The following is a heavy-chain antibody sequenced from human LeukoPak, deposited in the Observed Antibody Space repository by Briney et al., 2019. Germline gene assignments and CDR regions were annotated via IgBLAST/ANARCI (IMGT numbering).Heavy chain of an antibody. V-gene: IGHV4-34*01. J-gene: IGHJ4*02. Sequence: SETLSLTCAVYGGSFSGYYWSWIRQPPGKGLEWIGEINHSGSTNYNPSLKSRVTISVDTSKNQFSLRLSSVTAADTAVYYCARGEYSSSLDYWGQGTLVTVSS. CDR2: INHSGST. CDR1: GGSFSGYY. CDR3: ARGEYSSSLDY. D-gene: IGHD6-6*01.